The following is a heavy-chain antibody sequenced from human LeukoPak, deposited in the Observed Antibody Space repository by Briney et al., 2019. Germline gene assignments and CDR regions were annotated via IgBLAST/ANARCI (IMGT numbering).Heavy chain of an antibody. CDR2: ISGNGGGT. J-gene: IGHJ4*02. CDR1: GFTFSSYA. D-gene: IGHD6-13*01. V-gene: IGHV3-23*01. Sequence: QPGGSLRLSCAASGFTFSSYAMSWARQAPGKGLEWVSGISGNGGGTYYADSVKGRFTISRDNSKNTLYLQMNSLRAEDTAVYYCAKSFGYSRSWFDCWGQGTPVTVSS. CDR3: AKSFGYSRSWFDC.